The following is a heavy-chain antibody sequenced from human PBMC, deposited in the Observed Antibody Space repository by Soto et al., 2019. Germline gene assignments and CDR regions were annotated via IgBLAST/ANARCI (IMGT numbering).Heavy chain of an antibody. V-gene: IGHV3-21*01. CDR2: ISSSSSYI. J-gene: IGHJ4*02. CDR1: GFTFSSYS. D-gene: IGHD5-12*01. CDR3: ARDALVATIIDYFDY. Sequence: GGSLRLSCAASGFTFSSYSMNWVRQAPGKGLEWVSSISSSSSYIYYADSVKGRFTISRDNAKNSLYLQMNSLRAEDTAVYYCARDALVATIIDYFDYWGQGTLVTVSS.